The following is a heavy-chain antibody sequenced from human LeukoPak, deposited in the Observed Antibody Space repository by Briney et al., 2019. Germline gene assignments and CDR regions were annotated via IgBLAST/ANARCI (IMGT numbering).Heavy chain of an antibody. D-gene: IGHD2-21*01. J-gene: IGHJ6*02. V-gene: IGHV4-59*01. CDR1: GGSISSYY. CDR2: IYYSGST. CDR3: ARDCEDGMDV. Sequence: SETLSLTCTVSGGSISSYYWSWIRQPPGKGLEWIGYIYYSGSTNYNPSLKSRVTISVDTSKNQFSLKLSSVTAADTAVYYCARDCEDGMDVWGQGTTVTVSS.